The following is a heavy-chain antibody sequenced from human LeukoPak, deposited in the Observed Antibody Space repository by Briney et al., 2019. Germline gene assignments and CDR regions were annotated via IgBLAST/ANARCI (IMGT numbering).Heavy chain of an antibody. CDR2: IWYDGGNK. D-gene: IGHD4-17*01. Sequence: GGSLRLSCAASGFSFSNHGIHWVRQAPGKGLEWVSLIWYDGGNKYYADSVKGRFTISRDDSKNTVYLQMNSLRAEDTSVYYCARDGSGMTTVTTSDYWGQGTLVTVSS. J-gene: IGHJ4*02. CDR1: GFSFSNHG. V-gene: IGHV3-33*01. CDR3: ARDGSGMTTVTTSDY.